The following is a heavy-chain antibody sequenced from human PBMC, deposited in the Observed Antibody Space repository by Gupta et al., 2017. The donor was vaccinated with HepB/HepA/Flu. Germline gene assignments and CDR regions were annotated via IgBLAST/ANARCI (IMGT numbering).Heavy chain of an antibody. CDR2: ISASSGTT. Sequence: VESGGGLVQPGGSLRLSCAASGFTFSKYNMNWVRQAPGKGLEWVSFISASSGTTLYADSVRGRFTISRDNAQNSLYLQMHSLRDDDTAVYYGSAERAALDPWGQGTLVTVSS. D-gene: IGHD5-24*01. V-gene: IGHV3-48*02. CDR3: SAERAALDP. J-gene: IGHJ5*02. CDR1: GFTFSKYN.